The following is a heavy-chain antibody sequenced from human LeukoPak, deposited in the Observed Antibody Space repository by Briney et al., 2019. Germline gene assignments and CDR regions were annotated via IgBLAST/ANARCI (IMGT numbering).Heavy chain of an antibody. D-gene: IGHD1-26*01. Sequence: SETLSLTSTVSGGSVSRGGYYWNWIRHHPGKGLEWIGFTSYSEGTYYNPSLMSRITISVDRSQNQFSLKMRDVTAADTAVYFCATADWESFYFDSWGQGALVAVSS. CDR3: ATADWESFYFDS. CDR2: TSYSEGT. V-gene: IGHV4-31*03. J-gene: IGHJ4*02. CDR1: GGSVSRGGYY.